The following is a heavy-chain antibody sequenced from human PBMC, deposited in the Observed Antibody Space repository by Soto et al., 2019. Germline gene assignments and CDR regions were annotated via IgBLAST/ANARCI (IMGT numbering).Heavy chain of an antibody. V-gene: IGHV3-48*02. J-gene: IGHJ6*02. CDR3: ARDSYGDYAVYGMDV. CDR2: ITSDTKTI. CDR1: GFRFSIYS. Sequence: EVQLVESGGTLVQPGGSLRLSCAASGFRFSIYSMNWVRQAPGKGLEWSAYITSDTKTIKYADSVKGRFTISRDNGKNSVYLHMNSLRDEDTAVYYCARDSYGDYAVYGMDVWGQGTTVTVSS. D-gene: IGHD4-17*01.